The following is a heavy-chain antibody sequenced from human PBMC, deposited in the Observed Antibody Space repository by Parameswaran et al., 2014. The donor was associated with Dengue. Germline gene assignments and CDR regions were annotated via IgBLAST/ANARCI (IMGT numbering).Heavy chain of an antibody. J-gene: IGHJ4*02. CDR3: ARSAIYYHDILTGYWVFDY. V-gene: IGHV4-34*11. D-gene: IGHD3-9*01. CDR2: FCNSGTT. Sequence: VRQMPGKGLEWIGHFCNSGTTNYNPSLKSRATVSLDTSQNQFSLSLSSVTAADTAVYYCARSAIYYHDILTGYWVFDYWGQGTLVTVSS.